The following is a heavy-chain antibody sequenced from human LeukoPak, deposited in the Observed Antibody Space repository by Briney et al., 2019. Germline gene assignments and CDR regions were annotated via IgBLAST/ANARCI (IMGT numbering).Heavy chain of an antibody. J-gene: IGHJ4*02. CDR2: INPNSGGT. CDR3: AREMYCSSTSCYAYFDY. V-gene: IGHV1-2*02. CDR1: GYTFTVYY. D-gene: IGHD2-2*01. Sequence: ASVTVSFKASGYTFTVYYMHWVRQAPGQGLEWMGWINPNSGGTNYAQKLQGRVTMTRDTSISTAYMELSRLRSDDTAVYYCAREMYCSSTSCYAYFDYWGQGTLVTVSS.